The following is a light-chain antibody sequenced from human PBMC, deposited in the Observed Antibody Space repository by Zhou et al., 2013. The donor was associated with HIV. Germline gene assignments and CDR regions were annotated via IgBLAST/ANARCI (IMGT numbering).Light chain of an antibody. J-gene: IGKJ4*02. Sequence: DVQLTQSPPTLSASVGDKVTITCRASGTISPWLAWYQQKPGGAPKLLVYQASTLESRVPSRFSGRGSGAEFHLLIVSLQPDDFATYYCQDYGDSSKTFGRGTRVELK. CDR2: QAS. CDR1: GTISPW. CDR3: QDYGDSSKT. V-gene: IGKV1-5*03.